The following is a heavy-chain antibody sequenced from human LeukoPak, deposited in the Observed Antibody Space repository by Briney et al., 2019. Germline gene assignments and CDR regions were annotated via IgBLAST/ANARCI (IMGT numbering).Heavy chain of an antibody. Sequence: GGSLRLSCAASGFTLSNYAMTWVRQAPGKGLEWISALSTSGGSTYYADSVKGRFTVSRDNSKNTLYLQMSSLRAEDTAVYYCAKGNKPNCSGGSCYQIDYWGQGTLVTVSS. V-gene: IGHV3-23*01. J-gene: IGHJ4*02. D-gene: IGHD2-15*01. CDR3: AKGNKPNCSGGSCYQIDY. CDR2: LSTSGGST. CDR1: GFTLSNYA.